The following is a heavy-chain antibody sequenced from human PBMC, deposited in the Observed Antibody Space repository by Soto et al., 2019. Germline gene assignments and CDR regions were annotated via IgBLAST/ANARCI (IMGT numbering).Heavy chain of an antibody. CDR2: ISAYNGNT. V-gene: IGHV1-18*01. CDR3: ARTTVTTMILFHPAGPTFDY. CDR1: GYTFTSYG. J-gene: IGHJ4*02. D-gene: IGHD4-17*01. Sequence: QVQLVQSGAEVKKPGASVKVSCKASGYTFTSYGISWVRQAPGQGLEWMGWISAYNGNTNYAQKLQGRVTMTTDTSTSTAYMELRSLRSDDTAVYYCARTTVTTMILFHPAGPTFDYWGQGTLVTVSS.